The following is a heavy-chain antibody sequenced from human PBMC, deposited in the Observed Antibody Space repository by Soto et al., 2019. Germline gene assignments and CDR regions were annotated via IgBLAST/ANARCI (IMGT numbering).Heavy chain of an antibody. CDR3: ARGSYLLIYYYYYMDV. CDR2: MNPNSGNT. J-gene: IGHJ6*03. D-gene: IGHD3-10*01. Sequence: ASVKVSCKASGYTFTSYDINWVRQATGQGLERMGWMNPNSGNTGYAQKFQGRVTMTRNTSISTAYMELSSLRSEDTAVYYCARGSYLLIYYYYYMDVWGKGTTVTVSS. V-gene: IGHV1-8*01. CDR1: GYTFTSYD.